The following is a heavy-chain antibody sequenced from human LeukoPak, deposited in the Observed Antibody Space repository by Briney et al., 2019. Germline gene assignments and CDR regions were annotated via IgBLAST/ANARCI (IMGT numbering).Heavy chain of an antibody. CDR1: GYTFTSYD. Sequence: GASVKVSCKASGYTFTSYDINWVRQATGQGLEWMGWMNPNSGNTGYAQKFQGRVTMTRNTSISTAYMELSSLRSEDTAVYYCATDPLNYGGNLGTQITWGQGTLVTVSS. J-gene: IGHJ4*02. V-gene: IGHV1-8*01. CDR3: ATDPLNYGGNLGTQIT. CDR2: MNPNSGNT. D-gene: IGHD4-23*01.